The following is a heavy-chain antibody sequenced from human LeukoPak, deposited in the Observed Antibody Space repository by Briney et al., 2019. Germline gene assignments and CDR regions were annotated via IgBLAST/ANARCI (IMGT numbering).Heavy chain of an antibody. V-gene: IGHV1-69*13. D-gene: IGHD1-26*01. J-gene: IGHJ4*02. CDR3: ATVYSGSYYFDY. CDR1: GGTFSSDA. CDR2: IILIFGAA. Sequence: SVKVSCKASGGTFSSDAINWVRQAPGRGLEWMGGIILIFGAANYAQEFQGRVTITADESASTVYMELSSLRSDDTAVYYCATVYSGSYYFDYWGQGTLVTVSS.